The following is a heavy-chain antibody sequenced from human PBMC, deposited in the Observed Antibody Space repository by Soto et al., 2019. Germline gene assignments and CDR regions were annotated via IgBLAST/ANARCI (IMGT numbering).Heavy chain of an antibody. CDR3: AKTGGVYSSSWHPPFDD. D-gene: IGHD6-13*01. CDR2: IIPIFGTA. CDR1: GGTFSSYA. J-gene: IGHJ4*02. Sequence: QVQLVQSGAEVKKPGSSVKVSCKASGGTFSSYAISWVRQAPGHGLEWMGGIIPIFGTANYAQKFQGRVTVTANKSTSTAYMELSSLRSEDTVVYYCAKTGGVYSSSWHPPFDDWGQGTLVTVSS. V-gene: IGHV1-69*06.